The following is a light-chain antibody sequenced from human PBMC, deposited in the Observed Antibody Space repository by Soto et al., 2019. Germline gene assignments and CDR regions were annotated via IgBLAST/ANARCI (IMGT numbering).Light chain of an antibody. CDR3: ASWDDRLGAVI. J-gene: IGLJ2*01. Sequence: VLTQPPSASGTPGQRVLIPCSGSSSNIGGTNYAYWYQQLPGAAPKLLMHSNNLRPSGVPERISGSKSGTSASLAISGLRSEDGAVYYCASWDDRLGAVIFGGGTKVTVL. CDR2: SNN. V-gene: IGLV1-47*02. CDR1: SSNIGGTNY.